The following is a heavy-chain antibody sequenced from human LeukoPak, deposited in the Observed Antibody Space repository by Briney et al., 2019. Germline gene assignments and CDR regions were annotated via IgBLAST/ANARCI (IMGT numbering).Heavy chain of an antibody. CDR2: LSGSGITT. Sequence: GGSLRLSCAASGFTFSNSAMSWVRQAPGKGLEWVSTLSGSGITTYYADSVKGRFTISRDNSKNTLYLQMNSLRAEDTAVYYCARGRELWGYYGSGSYYYDYWGQGTLVTVSS. D-gene: IGHD3-10*01. CDR1: GFTFSNSA. CDR3: ARGRELWGYYGSGSYYYDY. V-gene: IGHV3-23*01. J-gene: IGHJ4*02.